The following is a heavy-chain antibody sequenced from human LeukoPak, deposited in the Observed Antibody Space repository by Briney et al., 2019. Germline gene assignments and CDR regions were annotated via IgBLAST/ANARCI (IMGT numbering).Heavy chain of an antibody. CDR3: ARDIYYDSSGYYGSVY. CDR2: VHYDGRNK. J-gene: IGHJ4*02. Sequence: GGSLRLSCAASRFTFSSHGMQWVRPAPGQGLAWVAFVHYDGRNKYYADSVKGRFTISRDNAKNSLYLQMNSLRAEDTAVYYCARDIYYDSSGYYGSVYWGQGTLVTVSS. CDR1: RFTFSSHG. D-gene: IGHD3-22*01. V-gene: IGHV3-30*02.